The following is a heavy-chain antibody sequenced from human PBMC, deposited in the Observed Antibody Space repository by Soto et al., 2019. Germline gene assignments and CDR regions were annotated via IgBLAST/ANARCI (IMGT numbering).Heavy chain of an antibody. D-gene: IGHD3-3*01. V-gene: IGHV3-21*04. CDR3: ARESAYYDFWRPGCAFDI. Sequence: GGSLRLSCAASGFTFSSYSMNWVRQAPGKGLEWVSSISSSSSYIYYADSVKGRFTISRDNAKNSLYLQMNSLRAEDTAVYYCARESAYYDFWRPGCAFDIWGQGTMVTVSS. CDR2: ISSSSSYI. J-gene: IGHJ3*02. CDR1: GFTFSSYS.